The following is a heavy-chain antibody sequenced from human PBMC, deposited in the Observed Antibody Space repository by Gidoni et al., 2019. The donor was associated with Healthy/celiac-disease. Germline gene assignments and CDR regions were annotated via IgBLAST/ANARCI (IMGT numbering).Heavy chain of an antibody. CDR2: IYTSGST. V-gene: IGHV4-4*07. CDR3: ASEYSSSWLTWFDP. CDR1: GGSISSYY. Sequence: QVQLQESGPGLVKPSGTLSLTCAVSGGSISSYYWSWIRQPAGKGLEWSGRIYTSGSTNYNPSLKSRVTMSVDTSKNQFSLKPRSVTAAYTAVYYCASEYSSSWLTWFDPWGQGPLVTVSS. J-gene: IGHJ5*02. D-gene: IGHD6-13*01.